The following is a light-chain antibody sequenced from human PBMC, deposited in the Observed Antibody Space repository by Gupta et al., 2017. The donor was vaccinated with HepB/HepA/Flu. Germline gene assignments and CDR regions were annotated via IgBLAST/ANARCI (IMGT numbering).Light chain of an antibody. CDR1: QSLLHGDGYSY. Sequence: DIVMTQSPLSLPVTPGEPASISCRSSQSLLHGDGYSYLDWYLQKPGQSPQLLIYLGSYRASGVPDRFSGSGSGTDFTLIISRVEAEDVGVYYCMQALQTPFTFGPGTKVDIK. J-gene: IGKJ3*01. CDR3: MQALQTPFT. V-gene: IGKV2-28*01. CDR2: LGS.